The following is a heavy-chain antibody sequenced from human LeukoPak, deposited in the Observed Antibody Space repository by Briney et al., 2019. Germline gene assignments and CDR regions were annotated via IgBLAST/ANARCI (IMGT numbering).Heavy chain of an antibody. CDR1: GFTFDDYA. D-gene: IGHD4-17*01. J-gene: IGHJ3*02. V-gene: IGHV3-9*01. Sequence: PGGSLRLSCAASGFTFDDYAMHWVRQAPGKGLEWVSGISWSSGNIGYADSVKGRFTISRDDSKTTLYLQMNSLRAEDTALYYCAKVRSLGSTVTTAFEIWGQGTMVTVSS. CDR3: AKVRSLGSTVTTAFEI. CDR2: ISWSSGNI.